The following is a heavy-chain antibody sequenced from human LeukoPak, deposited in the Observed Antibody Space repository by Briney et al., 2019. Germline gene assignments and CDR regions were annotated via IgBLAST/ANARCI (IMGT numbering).Heavy chain of an antibody. D-gene: IGHD6-19*01. Sequence: HAGGSLRLSCAASGFTFSSYAMSWVRQAPGKGLEWVSAISGSGGSTYYADSVKGRFTISRDNSKNTLYLQMNSLRAEDTAVYYCAKGWIAVAGTHFDYWGQGTLVTVSS. CDR3: AKGWIAVAGTHFDY. J-gene: IGHJ4*02. CDR2: ISGSGGST. V-gene: IGHV3-23*01. CDR1: GFTFSSYA.